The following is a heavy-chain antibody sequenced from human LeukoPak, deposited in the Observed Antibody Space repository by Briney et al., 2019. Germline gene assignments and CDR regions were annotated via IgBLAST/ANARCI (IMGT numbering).Heavy chain of an antibody. Sequence: GGSLRLSCAASGFTFSSYGMHWVRQAPGKGLEWVAFIRYDGSNKYYADSVKGRFTISRDHSKNTLYLQMHSLRAEDPAVYYCAKDLDYRRGVWFDPWGQGTLVTVSS. CDR3: AKDLDYRRGVWFDP. D-gene: IGHD4-11*01. J-gene: IGHJ5*02. V-gene: IGHV3-30*02. CDR1: GFTFSSYG. CDR2: IRYDGSNK.